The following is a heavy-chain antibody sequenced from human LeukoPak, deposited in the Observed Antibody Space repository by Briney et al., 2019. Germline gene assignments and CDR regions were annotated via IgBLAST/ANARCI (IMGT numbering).Heavy chain of an antibody. CDR1: GDSVSSNSAA. Sequence: SQTLSLTCAISGDSVSSNSAAWNWIRQSPSRGLEWLGRTYYRSKWYNDYAVSVKSRITIDPDTSKNQFSLQLNSVTAADTAVYYCARDIRFLEPPGNWFDPWGQGTLVTVSS. CDR3: ARDIRFLEPPGNWFDP. J-gene: IGHJ5*02. V-gene: IGHV6-1*01. D-gene: IGHD3-3*01. CDR2: TYYRSKWYN.